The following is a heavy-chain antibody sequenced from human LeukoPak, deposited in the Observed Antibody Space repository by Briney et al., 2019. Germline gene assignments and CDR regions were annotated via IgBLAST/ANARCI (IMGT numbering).Heavy chain of an antibody. CDR2: INRDGSGT. CDR1: GFSFSYFW. D-gene: IGHD1-26*01. V-gene: IGHV3-74*01. J-gene: IGHJ3*02. Sequence: GESLKISCAASGFSFSYFWMHWVRQAPGKGLVWASRINRDGSGTSYADSVKGRFTISRDNAKNTLSLQMNSLRAEDTAVYYCTRELEYRGSPDDAFDIWGQGTMVTVSS. CDR3: TRELEYRGSPDDAFDI.